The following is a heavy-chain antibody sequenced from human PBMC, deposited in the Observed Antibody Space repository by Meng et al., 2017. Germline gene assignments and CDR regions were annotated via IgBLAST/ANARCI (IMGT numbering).Heavy chain of an antibody. CDR1: GGSFSVYH. D-gene: IGHD1-20*01. Sequence: QVLLRQWGAGLVKPSGTLSLTCADYGGSFSVYHCSWIRQPPWKGPGWIGEINHSGSTNYHPSLTSRVTISVDTSKNQFSLKLSSVTAADTAVYYCARDYHNWNPNINLFDPWGQGTLVTVSS. CDR3: ARDYHNWNPNINLFDP. J-gene: IGHJ5*02. CDR2: INHSGST. V-gene: IGHV4-34*01.